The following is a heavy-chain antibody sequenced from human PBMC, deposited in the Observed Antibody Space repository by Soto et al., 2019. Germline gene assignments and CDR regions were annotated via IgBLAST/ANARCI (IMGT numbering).Heavy chain of an antibody. CDR1: GGSISSYY. CDR3: ARDGQGWGTTDYYGMDV. Sequence: SETLSLTCTVSGGSISSYYWSWIRQPPGKGLEWIGYIYYSGSTNYNPSLKSRVTISVDTSKNQFSLKLSSVTAADTAVYYCARDGQGWGTTDYYGMDVWGQGTTVTVSS. CDR2: IYYSGST. J-gene: IGHJ6*02. D-gene: IGHD1-7*01. V-gene: IGHV4-59*01.